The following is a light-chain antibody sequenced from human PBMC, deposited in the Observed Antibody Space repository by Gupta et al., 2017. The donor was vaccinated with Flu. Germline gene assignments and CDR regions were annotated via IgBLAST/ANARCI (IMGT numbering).Light chain of an antibody. J-gene: IGLJ3*02. Sequence: QSVLTQPPSASATPGQRVTISCSGSGSNIGSHILTWYQQVPGTAPKLLIYGDDQRSSGVPDRFSGSKSGTSASLAISGVQSEDEGDYYCAAWDDSLNGGVFGGGTKLTVL. CDR1: GSNIGSHI. CDR2: GDD. CDR3: AAWDDSLNGGV. V-gene: IGLV1-44*01.